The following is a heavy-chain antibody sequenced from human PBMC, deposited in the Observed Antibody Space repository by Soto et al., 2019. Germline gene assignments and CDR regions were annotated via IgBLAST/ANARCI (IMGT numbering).Heavy chain of an antibody. V-gene: IGHV3-30-3*01. CDR2: ISYDGSNE. CDR1: GFTFSSYT. D-gene: IGHD5-18*01. Sequence: GGSLRLSCAASGFTFSSYTMHWVRQAPGKGLEWVAVISYDGSNEYYADSVKGRFTISRDNSKNTLYLQMNSLRAEDTAVYYCARERDTAMANIDYWGQGTLVTVS. J-gene: IGHJ4*02. CDR3: ARERDTAMANIDY.